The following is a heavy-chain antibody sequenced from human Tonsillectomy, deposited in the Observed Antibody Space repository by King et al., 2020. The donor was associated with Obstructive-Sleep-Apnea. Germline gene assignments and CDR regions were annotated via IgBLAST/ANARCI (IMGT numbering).Heavy chain of an antibody. CDR2: IIPIFGTA. CDR3: ARDGGIAVAGFDAFDI. CDR1: GGTFISYA. V-gene: IGHV1-69*01. D-gene: IGHD6-19*01. J-gene: IGHJ3*02. Sequence: QLVQSGAEVKKPGSSVKVSCKASGGTFISYAISWVRQAPGQGLEWMGGIIPIFGTANYAQKFQGSVTITADASTSTAYMELSSLRSEDTAVYYCARDGGIAVAGFDAFDIWGQGTMVTVSS.